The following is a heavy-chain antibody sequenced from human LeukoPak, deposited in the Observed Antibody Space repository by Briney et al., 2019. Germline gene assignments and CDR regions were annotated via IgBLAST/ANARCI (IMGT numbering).Heavy chain of an antibody. CDR3: ARRDIVVVPAAIFGAFDI. V-gene: IGHV3-20*04. D-gene: IGHD2-2*02. J-gene: IGHJ3*02. CDR2: INWNGGST. Sequence: GGSLGLSCAASGFTFDDYGMSWVRQAPGKGLEWVSGINWNGGSTGYADSVKGRFTISRDNAKNSLYLQMNSLRAEDTALYYCARRDIVVVPAAIFGAFDIWGQGTMVTVSS. CDR1: GFTFDDYG.